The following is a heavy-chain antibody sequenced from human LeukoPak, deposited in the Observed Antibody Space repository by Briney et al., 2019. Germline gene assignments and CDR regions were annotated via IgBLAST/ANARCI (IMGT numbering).Heavy chain of an antibody. CDR2: IYTSGST. V-gene: IGHV4-4*07. CDR1: GGSISSYY. J-gene: IGHJ4*02. D-gene: IGHD2-15*01. Sequence: SETLSLTCTVSGGSISSYYWSWIRQPAGKGLEWIGRIYTSGSTNYNPSLKSRVTMSVDTSKNQFSLKLSSVTAADTAVYYCARGSSHCSGGSCYFITEYYFDYWGQGTLVTVSS. CDR3: ARGSSHCSGGSCYFITEYYFDY.